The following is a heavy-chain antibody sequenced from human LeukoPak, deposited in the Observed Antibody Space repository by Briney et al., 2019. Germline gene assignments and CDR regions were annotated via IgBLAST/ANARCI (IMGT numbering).Heavy chain of an antibody. J-gene: IGHJ5*02. V-gene: IGHV1-3*01. CDR3: GKSAPSGFDP. Sequence: ASVKVSCKASGYTFTTYAIHRVRQAPGRGLEWMGRINAGNGDAKYSQNFHDRITITGDTSASTVYMELTSLRSEDTAVYYCGKSAPSGFDPWGQGTLVTVSS. CDR2: INAGNGDA. CDR1: GYTFTTYA.